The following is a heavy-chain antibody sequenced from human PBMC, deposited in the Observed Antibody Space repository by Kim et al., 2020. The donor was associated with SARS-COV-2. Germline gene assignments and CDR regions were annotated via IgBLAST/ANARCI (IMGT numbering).Heavy chain of an antibody. V-gene: IGHV3-9*01. D-gene: IGHD6-6*01. CDR1: GFTFGDYA. Sequence: GGSLRLSCAASGFTFGDYAMHWVRQAPGKGLEWVSGISWNSGSIGYADSVKGRFTISRDNAKNSLYLQMNSLRAEDTALYYCAKDLSELDYYYGMDVWGQGTTVTVSS. CDR3: AKDLSELDYYYGMDV. CDR2: ISWNSGSI. J-gene: IGHJ6*02.